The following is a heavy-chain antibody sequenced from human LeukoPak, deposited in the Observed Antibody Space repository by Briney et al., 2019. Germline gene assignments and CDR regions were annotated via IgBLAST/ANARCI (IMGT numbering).Heavy chain of an antibody. CDR1: GGTFSSYA. CDR2: IIPIFGTA. V-gene: IGHV1-69*13. J-gene: IGHJ4*02. CDR3: ARGGYCSSTSCYLFDY. D-gene: IGHD2-2*01. Sequence: SVKVSCKASGGTFSSYAISWVRQAPGQGLEWMGGIIPIFGTANYAQKFQGRVAITADESTSTAYMELSSLRSEDTAVYYCARGGYCSSTSCYLFDYWGQGTLVTVSS.